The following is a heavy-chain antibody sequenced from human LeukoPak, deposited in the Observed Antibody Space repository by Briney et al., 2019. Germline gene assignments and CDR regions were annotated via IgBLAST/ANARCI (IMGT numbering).Heavy chain of an antibody. CDR3: ARDVGAVALFDY. D-gene: IGHD1-26*01. CDR2: IYYSGST. CDR1: GGSISSYY. Sequence: SETLSLTCTVSGGSISSYYWSWIRQPPGKGLEWIGYIYYSGSTNYNPSLKSRVTISVDTSKNQFSLKLSSVTAADMAVYYCARDVGAVALFDYWGQGTLVTVSS. V-gene: IGHV4-59*01. J-gene: IGHJ4*02.